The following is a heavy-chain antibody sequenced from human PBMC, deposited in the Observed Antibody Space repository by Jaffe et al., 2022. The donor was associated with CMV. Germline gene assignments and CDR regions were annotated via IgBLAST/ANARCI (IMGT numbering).Heavy chain of an antibody. CDR3: ARQRIVVAPSARYFDY. V-gene: IGHV4-59*08. CDR2: IYYSGST. CDR1: GGSINSYY. Sequence: QVQLQESGPGLVKPSETLSLTCSVSGGSINSYYWSWIRQPPGKGLEWIGYIYYSGSTNYNPSLKSRVTISVDTSKNQFSLNLSSVTAADTAVYYCARQRIVVAPSARYFDYWGQGTLVTVSS. D-gene: IGHD2-2*01. J-gene: IGHJ4*02.